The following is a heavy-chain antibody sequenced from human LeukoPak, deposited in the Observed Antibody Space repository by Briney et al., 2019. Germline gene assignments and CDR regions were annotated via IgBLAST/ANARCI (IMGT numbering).Heavy chain of an antibody. D-gene: IGHD3-10*01. Sequence: VKPSETLSLTCTVSGGSISSYYWSWLRQPAGKGLEWIGRMHSSGSTNYNPSIKSRVTMSLDTSKNQFSLKVDSVTAADTAMYYCAREAVHYGSGSHDYWGQGTLVAVSS. CDR3: AREAVHYGSGSHDY. CDR2: MHSSGST. V-gene: IGHV4-4*07. CDR1: GGSISSYY. J-gene: IGHJ4*02.